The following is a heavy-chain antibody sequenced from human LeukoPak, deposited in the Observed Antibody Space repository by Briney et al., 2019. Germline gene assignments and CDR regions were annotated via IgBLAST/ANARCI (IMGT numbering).Heavy chain of an antibody. CDR2: ISGSGGST. CDR3: AKVTRRGQTSPFDY. CDR1: GFTFSSYA. J-gene: IGHJ4*02. V-gene: IGHV3-23*01. Sequence: GGSPRLSCAASGFTFSSYAMSWVRQAPGKGLEWVSAISGSGGSTYYADSEKGRFTISRDNSKNTLYLQMNSLRAEDTAVYYCAKVTRRGQTSPFDYWGQGTLVTVSS. D-gene: IGHD3-10*01.